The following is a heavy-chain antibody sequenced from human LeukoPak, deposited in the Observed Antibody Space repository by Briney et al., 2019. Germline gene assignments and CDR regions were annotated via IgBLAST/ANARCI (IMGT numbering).Heavy chain of an antibody. V-gene: IGHV3-23*01. CDR1: GFTFSSYA. D-gene: IGHD5-24*01. CDR3: AKGGRDGYNFKPLYFQH. J-gene: IGHJ1*01. Sequence: GGSLRLSCAASGFTFSSYAMSWVRQAPGKGLEWVSAISGSGGSTYYADSVKGRITISRDNSKNTLYLQMNSLRAEDTAVYYCAKGGRDGYNFKPLYFQHWGQGTLVTVSS. CDR2: ISGSGGST.